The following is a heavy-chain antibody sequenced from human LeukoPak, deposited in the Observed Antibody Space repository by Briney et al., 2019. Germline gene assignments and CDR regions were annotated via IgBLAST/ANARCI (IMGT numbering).Heavy chain of an antibody. CDR2: ISYDGSNK. V-gene: IGHV3-30*18. D-gene: IGHD2-2*01. CDR1: GFTFRTYG. J-gene: IGHJ4*02. Sequence: GGSLRLSCAASGFTFRTYGMHWVRQAPGKGLEWVAVISYDGSNKYYADSVKGRFTISRDNSKNTLYLQMNSLRAEDTAVYYRAKDRTRGGTSCYDYWGQGTLVTVSS. CDR3: AKDRTRGGTSCYDY.